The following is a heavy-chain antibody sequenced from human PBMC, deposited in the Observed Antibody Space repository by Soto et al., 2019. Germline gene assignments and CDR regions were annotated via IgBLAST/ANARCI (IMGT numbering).Heavy chain of an antibody. CDR3: ARVYRDMVLRY. CDR2: LTLNSCKT. CDR1: GYTFTSYD. D-gene: IGHD3-10*01. J-gene: IGHJ4*02. V-gene: IGHV1-8*01. Sequence: ASVKVSCKASGYTFTSYDINWVRQATGQGFEWLGCLTLNSCKTGYAQNFQGSVTLTRNTSIRPAYMELSSLSFEDTAVYYCARVYRDMVLRYWGQGTLVTVSS.